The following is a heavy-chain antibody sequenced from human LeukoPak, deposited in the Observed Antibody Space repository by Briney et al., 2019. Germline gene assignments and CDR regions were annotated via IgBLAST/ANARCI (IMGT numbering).Heavy chain of an antibody. J-gene: IGHJ5*02. V-gene: IGHV1-8*01. Sequence: ASVKVSCKASGYTFTNYDINWVRQATGQGLEWMGWMNPNSGNTGYAQKFQGRDTMTRNTSISTAYMELSSLRSEDTAVYYCARGRWGAAVGSWFDPWGQGTLVTVSP. CDR2: MNPNSGNT. CDR3: ARGRWGAAVGSWFDP. D-gene: IGHD6-13*01. CDR1: GYTFTNYD.